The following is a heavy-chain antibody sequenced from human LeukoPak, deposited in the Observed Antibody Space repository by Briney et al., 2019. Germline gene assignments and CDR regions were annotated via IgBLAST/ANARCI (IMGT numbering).Heavy chain of an antibody. D-gene: IGHD3-10*01. V-gene: IGHV3-7*04. Sequence: PGGSLRLSRTASGFTFSSYWMTWVRQAPGKGPEWVASIRYDASEKTYGDSLKGRFTISRDNAKNSLYLQMNSLRVEDTAVYYCARAQQGSFYSWGQGTLVTVSS. CDR1: GFTFSSYW. CDR3: ARAQQGSFYS. CDR2: IRYDASEK. J-gene: IGHJ5*02.